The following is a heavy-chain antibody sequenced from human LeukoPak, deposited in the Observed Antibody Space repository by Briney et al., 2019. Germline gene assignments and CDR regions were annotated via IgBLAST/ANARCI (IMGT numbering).Heavy chain of an antibody. CDR1: GFTFGDYA. J-gene: IGHJ4*02. CDR3: TSNRPSRGGDY. V-gene: IGHV3-49*04. D-gene: IGHD3-10*01. Sequence: GGSLRLSCTASGFTFGDYAMSWVRQAPGKGLEWAGFIRSKAYGGTTEYAASVKGRFTISRDDSKSIAYLQMNSLKTEDTAVYYCTSNRPSRGGDYWGQGTLVTVSS. CDR2: IRSKAYGGTT.